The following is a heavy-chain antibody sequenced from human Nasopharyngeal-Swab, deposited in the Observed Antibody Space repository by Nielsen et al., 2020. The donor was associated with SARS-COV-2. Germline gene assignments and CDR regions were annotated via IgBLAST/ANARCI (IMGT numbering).Heavy chain of an antibody. CDR3: ARDLKVVPAAMPPYNYYYGMDV. CDR1: GFTFSDYY. D-gene: IGHD2-2*01. Sequence: GESLKISCAASGFTFSDYYMSWIRQAPGKGLEWVSYISSSGSTIYYADSVKGRFTISRDNAKNSLYLQMNSLRAEDTAVYYCARDLKVVPAAMPPYNYYYGMDVWGQGTTVTVSS. J-gene: IGHJ6*02. V-gene: IGHV3-11*01. CDR2: ISSSGSTI.